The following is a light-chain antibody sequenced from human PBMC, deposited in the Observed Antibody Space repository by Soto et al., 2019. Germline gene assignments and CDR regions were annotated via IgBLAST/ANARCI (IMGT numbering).Light chain of an antibody. Sequence: EIVMTQSPATVSVSPGERASLSCRASQSDSSDLAWYQQKPGQAPRLLIYGASTRATGISARFSGSGSGTEFTLTISSLQSEDFAVYYCQQYNDWPRTFGQGTKVEIK. J-gene: IGKJ1*01. CDR3: QQYNDWPRT. CDR2: GAS. CDR1: QSDSSD. V-gene: IGKV3-15*01.